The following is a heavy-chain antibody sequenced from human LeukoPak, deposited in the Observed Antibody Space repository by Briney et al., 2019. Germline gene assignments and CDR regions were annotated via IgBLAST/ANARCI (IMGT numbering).Heavy chain of an antibody. D-gene: IGHD2-8*01. J-gene: IGHJ4*02. CDR1: GFTFSDYY. V-gene: IGHV3-11*01. Sequence: PGGSLRLSCAASGFTFSDYYMSWIRQAPGKGLEWVSYISSSGSTIYYADSVKGRFTISRDNAKNSLYLQMNSLRAEDTAVYYCARDTQKYCTNGVCYGLDYWGQGTLVTVSS. CDR3: ARDTQKYCTNGVCYGLDY. CDR2: ISSSGSTI.